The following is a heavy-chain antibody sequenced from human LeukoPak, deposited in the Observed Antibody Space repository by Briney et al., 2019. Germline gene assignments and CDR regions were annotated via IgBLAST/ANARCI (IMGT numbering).Heavy chain of an antibody. CDR3: AKVVGGYSIDY. Sequence: GGSLRLSCAASGFTFCSYGMHWVRQAPGKGLEWVAVISYDGSNKYYADSVKGRFTISRDNSKNTLYLQMNSLRAEDTAVYYCAKVVGGYSIDYWGQGTLVTVSS. J-gene: IGHJ4*02. V-gene: IGHV3-30*18. CDR2: ISYDGSNK. D-gene: IGHD2-15*01. CDR1: GFTFCSYG.